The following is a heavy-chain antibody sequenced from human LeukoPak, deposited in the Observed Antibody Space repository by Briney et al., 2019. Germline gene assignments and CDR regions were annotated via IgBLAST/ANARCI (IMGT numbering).Heavy chain of an antibody. Sequence: PSETLSLTCTVSGGSISSSSYYWGWIRQPPGKRLEWIGSIYYSGSTYYNPSLKSRVTISVDTSKNQFSLKLSSVTAADTAVYYCAREAYCSGGSCYPHFDYWGQGTLVTVSS. CDR3: AREAYCSGGSCYPHFDY. CDR2: IYYSGST. CDR1: GGSISSSSYY. V-gene: IGHV4-39*07. D-gene: IGHD2-15*01. J-gene: IGHJ4*02.